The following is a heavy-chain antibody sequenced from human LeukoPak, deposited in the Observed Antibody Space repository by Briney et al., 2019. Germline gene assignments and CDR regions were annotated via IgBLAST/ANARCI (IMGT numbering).Heavy chain of an antibody. D-gene: IGHD4-17*01. J-gene: IGHJ6*02. CDR2: ISCDGSNK. V-gene: IGHV3-30*18. CDR3: AKEHNLYGDYKAYGMDV. CDR1: GFTFSSYG. Sequence: GGSLRLSCAASGFTFSSYGMHWVRQAPGKGLEWVAVISCDGSNKYYADSVKGRFTISRDNSKNTLYLQMNSLRAEDTAVYYCAKEHNLYGDYKAYGMDVWGQGTTVTVSS.